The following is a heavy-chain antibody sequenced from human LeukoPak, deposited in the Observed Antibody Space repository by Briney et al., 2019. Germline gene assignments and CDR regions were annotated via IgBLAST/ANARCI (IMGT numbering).Heavy chain of an antibody. CDR2: INIGGTNT. CDR3: ATDGAGFDT. Sequence: PGGSLRLSCAASGFTFNDYYMSWIRQAPGKGLEWLSYINIGGTNTHYADSVKGRFAVSRDNAKKSLYLEMNNLRAEDTAVYYCATDGAGFDTWGQGVLVTVSS. CDR1: GFTFNDYY. J-gene: IGHJ5*02. V-gene: IGHV3-11*01.